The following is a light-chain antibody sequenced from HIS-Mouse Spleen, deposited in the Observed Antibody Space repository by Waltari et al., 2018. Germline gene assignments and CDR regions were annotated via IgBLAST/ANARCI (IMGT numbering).Light chain of an antibody. V-gene: IGLV3-27*01. J-gene: IGLJ2*01. CDR3: YSAADNSGV. CDR1: VLKKKY. Sequence: SYELTQPSSVSVSPGQTARITCSGDVLKKKYARWCQQKPGQAPVLVSYKDSERPSGTPGRFSGSSSGTTVTLTISGAQVEDEADYYCYSAADNSGVFGGGTKLTVL. CDR2: KDS.